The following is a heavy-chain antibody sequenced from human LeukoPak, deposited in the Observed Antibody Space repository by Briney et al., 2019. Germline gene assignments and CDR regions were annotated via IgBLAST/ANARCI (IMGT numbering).Heavy chain of an antibody. CDR1: GGSISSGGYY. J-gene: IGHJ2*01. Sequence: NPSETLSLTCTVSGGSISSGGYYWSWIRQHPGKGLEWIGYIYYSGSTNYNPSLKSRVTISVDTSKNQFSLKLSSVTAADTAVYYCARGRGGKPPGFDLWGRGTLVTVSS. CDR3: ARGRGGKPPGFDL. CDR2: IYYSGST. D-gene: IGHD4-23*01. V-gene: IGHV4-31*03.